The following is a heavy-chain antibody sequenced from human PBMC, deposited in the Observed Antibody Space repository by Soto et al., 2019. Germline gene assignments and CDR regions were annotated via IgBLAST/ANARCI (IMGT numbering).Heavy chain of an antibody. CDR1: GFNFSDHY. D-gene: IGHD6-19*01. CDR2: ISGSSRYT. Sequence: GGSLRLSCAASGFNFSDHYMNWVRQAPGKGLEWVSYISGSSRYTNFADSVKGRFTISRDNAKNSPYLQMNSLRVEDTAVYYCARHTSGWHYYDYWGQGTPVTVSS. V-gene: IGHV3-11*06. CDR3: ARHTSGWHYYDY. J-gene: IGHJ4*02.